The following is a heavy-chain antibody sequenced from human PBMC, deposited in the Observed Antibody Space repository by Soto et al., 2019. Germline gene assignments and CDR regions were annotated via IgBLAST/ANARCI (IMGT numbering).Heavy chain of an antibody. CDR3: GTSRYCTNGVCPFDY. D-gene: IGHD2-8*01. CDR1: GYTFTSYD. V-gene: IGHV1-8*01. J-gene: IGHJ4*02. Sequence: QVQLVQSGAEVKKPGASVKVSCKTSGYTFTSYDINWVRQATGQGLEWMGWMDSNNGNPGYAQKFQGRSPVTRDNSLRTVYIELSSLRSYGPAVYYCGTSRYCTNGVCPFDYWGQGTLVTVSS. CDR2: MDSNNGNP.